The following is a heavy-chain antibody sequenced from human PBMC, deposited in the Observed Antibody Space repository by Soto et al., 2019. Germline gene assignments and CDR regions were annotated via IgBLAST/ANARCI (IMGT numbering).Heavy chain of an antibody. Sequence: SETLSLTCVVSGGSISSGGYSWSWIRQPPGKGLEWIGYIYHSGSTYYNPSLKSRVTISVDRSKNQFSLKLSSVTAADTTVDYYVGVQGPWGQGTLVTVSS. D-gene: IGHD3-10*01. V-gene: IGHV4-30-2*01. CDR3: VGVQGP. CDR2: IYHSGST. CDR1: GGSISSGGYS. J-gene: IGHJ5*02.